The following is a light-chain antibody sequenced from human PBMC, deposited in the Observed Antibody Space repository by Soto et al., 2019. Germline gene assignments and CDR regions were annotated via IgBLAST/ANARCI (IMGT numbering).Light chain of an antibody. CDR3: CPYAGSTTYVV. Sequence: QSALTQPASVSGSPGQSITISCTGTSSDVGRYNLVSWYQQHPGKAPKLIIYEVSKWPSGVSNRFSGSKSGNTAALTISGLKAEDEADYYCCPYAGSTTYVVFGGGTTLTVL. J-gene: IGLJ2*01. CDR1: SSDVGRYNL. CDR2: EVS. V-gene: IGLV2-23*02.